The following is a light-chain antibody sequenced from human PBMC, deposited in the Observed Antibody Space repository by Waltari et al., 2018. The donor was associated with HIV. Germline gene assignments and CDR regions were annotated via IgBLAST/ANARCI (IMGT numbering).Light chain of an antibody. CDR1: RSNIGSNS. V-gene: IGLV1-44*01. CDR2: RND. J-gene: IGLJ1*01. Sequence: QSVLTQPPSASGTPGHRVTMSCSGGRSNIGSNSVNWFHHLPETSPSPLIFRNDQRPSAVPDRFSASTSGTSAALAISWLQSEDEAEYYCAVWDDSLSEYVFGPGTRVTVL. CDR3: AVWDDSLSEYV.